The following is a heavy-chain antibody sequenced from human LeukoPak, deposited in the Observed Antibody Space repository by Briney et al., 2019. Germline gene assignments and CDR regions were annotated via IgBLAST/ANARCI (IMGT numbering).Heavy chain of an antibody. CDR3: AKDKGYGYNPYYYYGMDV. J-gene: IGHJ6*02. Sequence: GSLRLSCAASGFTFSSYAMSWVRQAPGKGLEWVSAISGSGGSTYYADSVKGRFTISRDNSKNTLCLQMNSLRAEDTAVYYCAKDKGYGYNPYYYYGMDVWGQGTTVTVSS. CDR1: GFTFSSYA. D-gene: IGHD5-18*01. CDR2: ISGSGGST. V-gene: IGHV3-23*01.